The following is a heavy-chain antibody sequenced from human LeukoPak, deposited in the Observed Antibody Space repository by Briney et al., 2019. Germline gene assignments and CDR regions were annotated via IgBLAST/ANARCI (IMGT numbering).Heavy chain of an antibody. CDR3: SEGYFEPFAH. J-gene: IGHJ4*02. Sequence: PSETLSLTCVVSGASVSTSHWNWLRQVPGKGLEWIGCLSYTGKTDYNPSLTGQVTISFGTSENQVSLKLRSVSAADTGVYYCSEGYFEPFAHWGQGARVTVSS. CDR1: GASVSTSH. D-gene: IGHD2/OR15-2a*01. V-gene: IGHV4-59*02. CDR2: LSYTGKT.